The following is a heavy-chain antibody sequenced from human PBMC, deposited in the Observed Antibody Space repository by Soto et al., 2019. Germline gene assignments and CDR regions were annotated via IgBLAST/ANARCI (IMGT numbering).Heavy chain of an antibody. J-gene: IGHJ4*02. D-gene: IGHD3-3*01. CDR1: GFTFRSSP. CDR3: AKEKGSGVTIGAYIFDY. Sequence: GGSLRLSCAVSGFTFRSSPMSWVRRAPGEGLEWASGISGGGGSTYYADSVKGRFTISRDNSKNTLYLQMNSLRAEDTAVYYCAKEKGSGVTIGAYIFDYWGQGTLVTVSS. CDR2: ISGGGGST. V-gene: IGHV3-23*01.